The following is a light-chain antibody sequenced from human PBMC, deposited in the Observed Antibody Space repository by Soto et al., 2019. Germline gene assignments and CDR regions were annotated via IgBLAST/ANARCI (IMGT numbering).Light chain of an antibody. CDR1: QSVSSY. CDR3: QQYDDWLRLT. CDR2: GAS. Sequence: EIVLTQSAATLCLSPGESATVSCRASQSVSSYLAWYQQKPGQAPRLLVFGASYRATGIPARFSGSGSGTEFNLTISSLQSEDFAVYFCQQYDDWLRLTFGGGTKVDIK. J-gene: IGKJ4*01. V-gene: IGKV3D-15*01.